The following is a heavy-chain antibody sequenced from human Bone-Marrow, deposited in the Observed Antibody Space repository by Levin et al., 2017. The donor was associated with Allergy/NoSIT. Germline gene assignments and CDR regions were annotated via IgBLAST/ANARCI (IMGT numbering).Heavy chain of an antibody. J-gene: IGHJ4*02. CDR1: GFTFSNYA. Sequence: ASVKVSCAASGFTFSNYAMTWVRQAPGKGLEWVSGLSGSGGNTYYADSVKGRFTISRDNSQNTVYLQMNSLRAEDTAVYYCVKGGYCSSTSCHIEDYYWGQGTLVTVSS. D-gene: IGHD2-2*02. V-gene: IGHV3-23*01. CDR2: LSGSGGNT. CDR3: VKGGYCSSTSCHIEDYY.